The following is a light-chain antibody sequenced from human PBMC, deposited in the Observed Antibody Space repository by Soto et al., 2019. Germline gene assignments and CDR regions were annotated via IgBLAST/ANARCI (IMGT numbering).Light chain of an antibody. V-gene: IGKV1-5*03. J-gene: IGKJ1*01. CDR2: KAS. CDR3: QRSNSYWT. CDR1: QSISDW. Sequence: DIQMTQSPSTLSASVGDRVTITCRAGQSISDWLAWYQQKPGKAPKVLIYKASSLESGVPSRFSGSGSGTEFTLTISSLQPDDFATYYCQRSNSYWTFGQGTKVEIK.